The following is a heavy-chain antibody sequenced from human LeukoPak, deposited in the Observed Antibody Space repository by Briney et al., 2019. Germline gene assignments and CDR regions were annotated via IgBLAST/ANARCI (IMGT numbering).Heavy chain of an antibody. CDR3: ARGHRYCSSTSCLLGRDY. CDR2: INHSGST. CDR1: GGSFSGYY. D-gene: IGHD2-2*01. J-gene: IGHJ4*02. Sequence: SETLSLTCAVYGGSFSGYYWSWIRQPPGKGLEWIGEINHSGSTNYNPPLKSRVTISVDTSKNQFSLKLSSVTAADTPVYYCARGHRYCSSTSCLLGRDYWGQGTLVTVSS. V-gene: IGHV4-34*01.